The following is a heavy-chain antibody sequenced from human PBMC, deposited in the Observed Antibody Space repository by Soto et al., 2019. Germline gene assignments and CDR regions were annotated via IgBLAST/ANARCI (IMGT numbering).Heavy chain of an antibody. CDR2: RNPNRGNT. V-gene: IGHV1-8*02. Sequence: ASVKFSCKSWVGTFSIYAINGVRHATGQGREGMGWRNPNRGNTGYAQKFQGRVTMTRNTSISTAYMELSSLRSEDTAVYYCARGRSAETQVKTYYYYYMDVWGKGTTVTVSS. J-gene: IGHJ6*03. CDR1: VGTFSIYA. CDR3: ARGRSAETQVKTYYYYYMDV.